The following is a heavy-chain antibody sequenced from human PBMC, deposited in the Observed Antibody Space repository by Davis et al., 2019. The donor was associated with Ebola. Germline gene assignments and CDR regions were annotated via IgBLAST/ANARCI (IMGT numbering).Heavy chain of an antibody. D-gene: IGHD6-13*01. J-gene: IGHJ4*02. Sequence: GGSLRLSCAASGFTFSGYGMHWVRQAPGKGLEWVGFIRNDATTKHYADSVKGRFTISRDNSESTLYLQMNSLRAEDTAVYYCARWGQQMVGYYLDYWGQGTPVTVSS. CDR2: IRNDATTK. CDR3: ARWGQQMVGYYLDY. CDR1: GFTFSGYG. V-gene: IGHV3-30*02.